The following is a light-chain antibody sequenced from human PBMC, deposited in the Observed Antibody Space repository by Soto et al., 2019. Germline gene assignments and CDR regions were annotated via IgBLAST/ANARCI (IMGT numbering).Light chain of an antibody. CDR3: MQALQTPKYN. CDR1: QSLLHSNGYNY. Sequence: DIVMTQSPLSLPVTPGEPASISCRSSQSLLHSNGYNYLDWYLQKPGQSPQLLIYLGSNRSSGVPDRFSGSSSVTDFTLKISRVEAEDVGVYYCMQALQTPKYNFVQGTQLEIK. CDR2: LGS. J-gene: IGKJ2*01. V-gene: IGKV2-28*01.